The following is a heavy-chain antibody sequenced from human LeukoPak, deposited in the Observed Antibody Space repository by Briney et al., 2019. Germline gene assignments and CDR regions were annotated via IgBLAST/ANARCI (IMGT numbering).Heavy chain of an antibody. CDR3: AREGIAAAGVDY. CDR1: GGSISSYY. D-gene: IGHD6-13*01. J-gene: IGHJ4*02. Sequence: WETLPLTCTVSGGSISSYYWSWIRQPPGKGLEWIGYIYYSGSTNYNPSLKSRVTISVDTSKNQFSLKLSSVTAADTAVYYCAREGIAAAGVDYWGQGTLVTVSS. V-gene: IGHV4-59*12. CDR2: IYYSGST.